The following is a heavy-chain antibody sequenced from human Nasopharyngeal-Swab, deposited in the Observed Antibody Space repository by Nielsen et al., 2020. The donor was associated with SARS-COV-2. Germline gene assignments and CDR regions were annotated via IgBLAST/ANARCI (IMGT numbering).Heavy chain of an antibody. J-gene: IGHJ5*02. D-gene: IGHD3-16*01. CDR3: ARGAFGLGHSWFDP. V-gene: IGHV1-8*02. Sequence: ASVKVSCKASGDTFNDYAINWVRQATGQGLEWMGWTNPKSGDVGYAQKFQGRVTMTRNTSTTTAYMELSSLRHEDTAIYYCARGAFGLGHSWFDPWGQGTLVTVSS. CDR2: TNPKSGDV. CDR1: GDTFNDYA.